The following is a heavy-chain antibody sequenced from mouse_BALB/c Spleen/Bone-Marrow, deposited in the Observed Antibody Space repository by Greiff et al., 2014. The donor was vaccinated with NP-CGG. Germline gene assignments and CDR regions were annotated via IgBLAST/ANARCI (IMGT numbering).Heavy chain of an antibody. V-gene: IGHV14-3*02. CDR3: ATMITDWYFDV. D-gene: IGHD2-4*01. J-gene: IGHJ1*01. CDR2: IDPANGNT. CDR1: GFNIKDTY. Sequence: EAKLMESGAELVKPGASVKLSCTASGFNIKDTYMHWVKQRPEQGLEWIGRIDPANGNTKYDPKFQGKATITADTSSNTAYLQLSSLTSEDTAVYYCATMITDWYFDVWGAGTTVTVSS.